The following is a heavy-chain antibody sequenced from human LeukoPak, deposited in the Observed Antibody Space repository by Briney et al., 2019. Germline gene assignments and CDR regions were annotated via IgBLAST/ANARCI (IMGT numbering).Heavy chain of an antibody. CDR2: IYHSGAT. CDR1: GYSINSGYY. Sequence: SETLSLTCIVSGYSINSGYYWGWIRQPPGKGLEWIGSIYHSGATYYNPSLKSRVAISLDTFKNQFSLKLSSVTAADTAVYYCARMKRDFLTGYWVWGQGTLVTVSS. CDR3: ARMKRDFLTGYWV. J-gene: IGHJ4*02. V-gene: IGHV4-38-2*02. D-gene: IGHD3-9*01.